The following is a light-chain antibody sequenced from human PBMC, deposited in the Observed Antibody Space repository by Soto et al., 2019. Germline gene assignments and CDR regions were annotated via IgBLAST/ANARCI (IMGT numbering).Light chain of an antibody. J-gene: IGLJ3*02. CDR1: SGRSSYI. CDR2: LEGSGSY. V-gene: IGLV4-60*03. CDR3: ETWDGYSWV. Sequence: QSVLTQSSSASASLGSSVKLTCTLSSGRSSYIIAWHQQQPGKAPRFLMNLEGSGSYNKGSGIPDRFSGSSSGADRYLTISNLQSEDEADYYCETWDGYSWVFGGGTQLTVL.